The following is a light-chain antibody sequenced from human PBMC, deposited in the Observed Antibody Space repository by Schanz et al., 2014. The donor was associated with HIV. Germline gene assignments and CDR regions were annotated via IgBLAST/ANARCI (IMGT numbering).Light chain of an antibody. Sequence: QSALTQPASVSGSRGQSITISCTGTSSDVGGYNYVSWYQQHPGKAPKFMIYEVSERPSAVPDRFSGSKSGNTASLAISGLRSEDEADYYCAAWDDSLSGRVFGGGTKLTVL. V-gene: IGLV2-14*01. CDR3: AAWDDSLSGRV. CDR2: EVS. CDR1: SSDVGGYNY. J-gene: IGLJ3*02.